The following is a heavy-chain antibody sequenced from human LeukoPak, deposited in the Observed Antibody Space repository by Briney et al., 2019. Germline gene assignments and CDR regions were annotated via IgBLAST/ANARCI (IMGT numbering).Heavy chain of an antibody. CDR3: ARQYKQLWAPFDY. CDR2: IYYSGST. J-gene: IGHJ4*02. D-gene: IGHD5-18*01. V-gene: IGHV4-39*01. Sequence: SETLSLTCAVYIDSFSNYHWNWIRQPPGKGLEWIGSIYYSGSTYYNPSLKSRVTISVDTSKNQFSLKLSSVTAADTAVYYCARQYKQLWAPFDYWGQGTLVTVSS. CDR1: IDSFSNYH.